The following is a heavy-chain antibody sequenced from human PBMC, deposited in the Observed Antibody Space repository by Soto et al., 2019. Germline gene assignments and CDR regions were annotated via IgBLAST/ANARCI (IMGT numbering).Heavy chain of an antibody. V-gene: IGHV4-39*01. J-gene: IGHJ6*02. Sequence: PSETLSLTCTVSGGSISSSSYYWGWIRQPPGKGLEWIGSIYYSGSTYYNPSLKSRVTISIDTSKNQFSLKLSSVTAADTAVYYCARFVLAVADRGAYSYDGMDAWGQGTTVTVSS. CDR1: GGSISSSSYY. CDR2: IYYSGST. CDR3: ARFVLAVADRGAYSYDGMDA. D-gene: IGHD6-19*01.